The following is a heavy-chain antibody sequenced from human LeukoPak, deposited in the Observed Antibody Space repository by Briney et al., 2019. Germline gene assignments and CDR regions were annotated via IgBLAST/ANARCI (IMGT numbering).Heavy chain of an antibody. CDR3: TRHSSSWSHFDY. CDR1: GYSISSGYY. D-gene: IGHD6-13*01. J-gene: IGHJ4*02. V-gene: IGHV4-38-2*01. Sequence: SETLSLTCSVSGYSISSGYYWGWIRQPPEKGLEWIGYIYYSGSTNYNPSLQSRVTISVDTSKNQFSLKLSSVTAADTAVYYCTRHSSSWSHFDYWGQGTLVTVSS. CDR2: IYYSGST.